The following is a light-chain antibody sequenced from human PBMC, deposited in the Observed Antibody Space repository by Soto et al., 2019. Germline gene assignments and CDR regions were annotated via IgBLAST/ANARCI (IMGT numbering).Light chain of an antibody. CDR1: QSVSSN. V-gene: IGKV3-15*01. J-gene: IGKJ1*01. CDR2: GAT. Sequence: EIVMTQSPATLSVSPGERATLSCRASQSVSSNLAWYQRTPGQAPRLLIYGATTRATGVAARFSGRGSGTEFTLTISSLQAEDFAVYYCQQYNDWPRTFGQGTKVEIK. CDR3: QQYNDWPRT.